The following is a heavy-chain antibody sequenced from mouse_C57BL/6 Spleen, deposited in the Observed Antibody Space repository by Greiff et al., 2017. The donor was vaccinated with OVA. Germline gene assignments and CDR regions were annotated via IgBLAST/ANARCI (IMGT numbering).Heavy chain of an antibody. V-gene: IGHV1-55*01. CDR2: IYPGSGST. J-gene: IGHJ3*01. CDR1: GYTFTSYW. Sequence: VKLQQPGAELVKPGASVKMSCKASGYTFTSYWITWVKQRPGQGLEWIGDIYPGSGSTNYNEKFKSKATLTVDTSSSTAYMQLSSLTSEDSAVYYCAREAYYGSSLFAYWGQGTLVTVSA. D-gene: IGHD1-1*01. CDR3: AREAYYGSSLFAY.